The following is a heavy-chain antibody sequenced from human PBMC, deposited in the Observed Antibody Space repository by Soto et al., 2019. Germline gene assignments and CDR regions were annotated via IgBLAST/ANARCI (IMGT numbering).Heavy chain of an antibody. J-gene: IGHJ3*02. V-gene: IGHV1-58*01. CDR2: IVVGSGNT. CDR1: GFTFTRSA. CDR3: AADLTSYYDSSGYYPDAFDI. Sequence: SVKVSCKASGFTFTRSAVQWVRQARGQRLEWIGWIVVGSGNTNYAQKFQERVTITRDMSTSTAYMELSSLRSEDTAVYYCAADLTSYYDSSGYYPDAFDIWGQGTMVTVSS. D-gene: IGHD3-22*01.